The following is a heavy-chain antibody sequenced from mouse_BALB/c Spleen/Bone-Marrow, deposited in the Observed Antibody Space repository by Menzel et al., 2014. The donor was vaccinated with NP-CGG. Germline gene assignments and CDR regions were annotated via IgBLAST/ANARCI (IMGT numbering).Heavy chain of an antibody. CDR2: ISNGGGSA. CDR3: ARHDYRYDAWFAY. J-gene: IGHJ3*01. V-gene: IGHV5-12*02. CDR1: GFTFSDYY. Sequence: VQLKESGGGLVQPGGSLKLSCATSGFTFSDYYMYWVRQTPEKRLEWVAYISNGGGSAYYPDTVKGRFTISRDNDKNTLYLQMRRLKSEDTAVYYCARHDYRYDAWFAYWGQGTLVTVSA. D-gene: IGHD2-14*01.